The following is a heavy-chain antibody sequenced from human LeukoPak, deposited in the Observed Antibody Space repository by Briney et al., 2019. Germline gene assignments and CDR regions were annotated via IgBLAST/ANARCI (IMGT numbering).Heavy chain of an antibody. V-gene: IGHV4-30-4*02. CDR2: IYYSGST. Sequence: PSETLSLTCTVSGGSISSGDYYWSWIRQPPGKGLEWIGYIYYSGSTYYNPSLKSRVTISVDTSKNQFSLKLNSVTAADTAVYYCARGRAAAGTPVDYWGQGILVTVSS. J-gene: IGHJ4*02. CDR3: ARGRAAAGTPVDY. CDR1: GGSISSGDYY. D-gene: IGHD6-13*01.